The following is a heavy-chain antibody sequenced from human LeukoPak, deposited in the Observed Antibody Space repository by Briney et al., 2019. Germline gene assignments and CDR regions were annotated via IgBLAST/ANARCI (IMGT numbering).Heavy chain of an antibody. CDR1: GGSISSYY. Sequence: PSETLSLTCTVSGGSISSYYWSWIRQPPGKGLEWIGYIYYSGSTNYNPSLKSRVTISVDTSKNQFSLKLSSVTAADTAVYYCARVPYYYDSSGYFAAFDIWGQGTMVTVSS. CDR2: IYYSGST. J-gene: IGHJ3*02. CDR3: ARVPYYYDSSGYFAAFDI. V-gene: IGHV4-59*12. D-gene: IGHD3-22*01.